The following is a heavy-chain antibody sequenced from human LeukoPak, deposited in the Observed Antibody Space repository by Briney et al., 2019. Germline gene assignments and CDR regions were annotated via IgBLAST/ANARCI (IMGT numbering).Heavy chain of an antibody. V-gene: IGHV3-7*01. CDR1: GFPFSSYW. D-gene: IGHD2-2*01. Sequence: PGGSLRLSGAASGFPFSSYWMSWVRQAPGKGLEGVANIKQEGSEKYYVDAVKGRFTISRDNAKNSLHLRMNSLRAEDTAVYYCARRQPAAKKGGLDFDYWGQGTLVTVSS. J-gene: IGHJ4*02. CDR2: IKQEGSEK. CDR3: ARRQPAAKKGGLDFDY.